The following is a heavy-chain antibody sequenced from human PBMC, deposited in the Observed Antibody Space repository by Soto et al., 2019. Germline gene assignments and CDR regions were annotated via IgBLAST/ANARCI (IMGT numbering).Heavy chain of an antibody. J-gene: IGHJ4*02. Sequence: EVQLVESGGGLVQIGGSLKLSCATSGLNFSGSAMHWARQASGKGLEWGGRIRSSPHNYATTYAASVEGRFTISRDDSKNTVYLQMNGLKTDDTAMYYCTTERDYWGRGTLVTVSS. CDR2: IRSSPHNYAT. V-gene: IGHV3-73*02. CDR3: TTERDY. CDR1: GLNFSGSA.